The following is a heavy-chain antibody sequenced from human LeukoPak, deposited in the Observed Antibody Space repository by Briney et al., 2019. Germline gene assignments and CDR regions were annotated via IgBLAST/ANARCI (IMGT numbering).Heavy chain of an antibody. D-gene: IGHD6-6*01. Sequence: PGGSLRLSCAASGFTFSDYCMSWIRQAPGKGLEWISFISSSGNTIYYADSVKGRFTISRDNARNSLYLQINSLRAEDTAVYYCARERAIASLRPYYFDYWGQGTLVTVSS. V-gene: IGHV3-11*01. CDR1: GFTFSDYC. CDR2: ISSSGNTI. CDR3: ARERAIASLRPYYFDY. J-gene: IGHJ4*02.